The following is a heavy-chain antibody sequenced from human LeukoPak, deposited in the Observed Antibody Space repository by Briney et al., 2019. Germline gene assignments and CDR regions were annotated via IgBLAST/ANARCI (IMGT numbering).Heavy chain of an antibody. CDR1: GYRFTTDY. V-gene: IGHV5-51*01. CDR3: ARHAYSSHFDAFDI. CDR2: IYPDDSET. J-gene: IGHJ3*02. D-gene: IGHD3-22*01. Sequence: GESLKISCKASGYRFTTDYIGWVRQMPGKGLEWMGIIYPDDSETNYSPSFQGQVSMSVDKSITTAYLQWSSLKASDTAVYYCARHAYSSHFDAFDIWGQGTMVTVSS.